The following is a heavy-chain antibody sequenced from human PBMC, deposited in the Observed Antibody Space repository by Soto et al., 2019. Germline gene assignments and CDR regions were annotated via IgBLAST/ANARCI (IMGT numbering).Heavy chain of an antibody. J-gene: IGHJ6*02. CDR1: GFTFSSYS. CDR3: ARDQVVSQVGYSYGYPRNYYGMDV. D-gene: IGHD5-18*01. CDR2: ISSSSSTI. V-gene: IGHV3-48*02. Sequence: GGSLRLSCAASGFTFSSYSMNWVRQAPGKGLEWVSYISSSSSTIYYADSVKGRFTISRDNAKNSLYLQMNSLRDEDTAVYYCARDQVVSQVGYSYGYPRNYYGMDVWGQGTTVTVSS.